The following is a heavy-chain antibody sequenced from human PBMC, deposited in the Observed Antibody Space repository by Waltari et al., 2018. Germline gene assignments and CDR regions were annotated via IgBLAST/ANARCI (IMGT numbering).Heavy chain of an antibody. CDR1: GFTFRCYS. Sequence: QVQMVESGGGVVQPGRALRLPCAASGFTFRCYSLPWVRQAPGKGLEWVALMSYDGSSKYYADSVKGRFTVSRDNSKNTVYLQLNSLRVEDTAVYYCAREDICRSTTCYTLDYWGLGTLVTVSS. CDR2: MSYDGSSK. D-gene: IGHD2-2*02. J-gene: IGHJ4*02. CDR3: AREDICRSTTCYTLDY. V-gene: IGHV3-30*01.